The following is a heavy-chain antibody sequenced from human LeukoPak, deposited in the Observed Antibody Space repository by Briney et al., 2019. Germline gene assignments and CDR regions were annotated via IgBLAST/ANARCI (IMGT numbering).Heavy chain of an antibody. J-gene: IGHJ4*02. CDR2: ISAYNGNT. CDR3: ARDSARITPYYFDY. Sequence: ASVNVSCKASGYTFTSYGISWVRQAPGQGLEWMGWISAYNGNTNYAQKLQGRVTMTTDTSTSTAYMELRSLRSGDTAVYYCARDSARITPYYFDYWGQGTLVTVSS. V-gene: IGHV1-18*01. D-gene: IGHD3-10*01. CDR1: GYTFTSYG.